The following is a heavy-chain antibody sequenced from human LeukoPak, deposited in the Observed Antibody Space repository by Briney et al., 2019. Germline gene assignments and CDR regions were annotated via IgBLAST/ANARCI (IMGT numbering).Heavy chain of an antibody. V-gene: IGHV4-61*02. Sequence: SRTLSLTCTVSGGSISSGSYYWSWIRQPAGKGLEWIGRIYTSGSTNYNPSLKSRVTISVDTSKNQFSLRLSSVTAADTAVYYCAREGAYCGGDCSPIFGESYYYYYMDVWGKGTTVTVSS. CDR1: GGSISSGSYY. D-gene: IGHD2-21*01. CDR2: IYTSGST. J-gene: IGHJ6*03. CDR3: AREGAYCGGDCSPIFGESYYYYYMDV.